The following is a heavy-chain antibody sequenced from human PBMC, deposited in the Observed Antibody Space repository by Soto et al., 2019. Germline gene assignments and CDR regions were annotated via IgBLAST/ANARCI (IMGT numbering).Heavy chain of an antibody. V-gene: IGHV4-30-2*01. CDR3: GRAQSYSGSGRYSNLMFHP. D-gene: IGHD3-10*01. Sequence: PSETLSLTYAVSGGSTSAAGDSWSWIRQPPGGGLEWLGYIYHSGTFLYNPSLKTRLTMSLDRSNNQFSLTLNSVTAADTAVYYCGRAQSYSGSGRYSNLMFHPCGQGIQVTVSP. J-gene: IGHJ5*02. CDR2: IYHSGTF. CDR1: GGSTSAAGDS.